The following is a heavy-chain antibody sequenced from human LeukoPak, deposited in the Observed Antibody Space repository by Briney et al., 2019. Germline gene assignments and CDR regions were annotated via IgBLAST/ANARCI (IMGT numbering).Heavy chain of an antibody. CDR1: GGSTSVYY. V-gene: IGHV4-4*07. D-gene: IGHD2-15*01. CDR3: ARVGGFCSGGSCYSFLDY. J-gene: IGHJ4*02. CDR2: IYASGTT. Sequence: KPSEILSLTCTVSGGSTSVYYWSWIRQSAGKGLEWIGRIYASGTTKYNPSLESRVTMSLDTSKNQFSLRLSSVTAADTAMYYCARVGGFCSGGSCYSFLDYWGQGTLVTVSS.